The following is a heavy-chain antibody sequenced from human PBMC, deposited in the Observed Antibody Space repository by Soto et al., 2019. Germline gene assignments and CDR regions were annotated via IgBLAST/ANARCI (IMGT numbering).Heavy chain of an antibody. CDR2: ISHSGIT. CDR1: RGSVTSANW. CDR3: ARVLRGWFDP. J-gene: IGHJ5*02. Sequence: LSLTFAVSRGSVTSANWWTWVRQPPGGGLEWIGEISHSGITNYKASLKSRVTMSVDKTKNDVSLKLTSVTAADTAVYYCARVLRGWFDPWGQGTPVTVSS. V-gene: IGHV4-4*02.